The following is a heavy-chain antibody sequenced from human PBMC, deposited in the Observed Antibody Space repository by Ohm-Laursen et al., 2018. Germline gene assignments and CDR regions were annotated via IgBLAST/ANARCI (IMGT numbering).Heavy chain of an antibody. CDR1: GGSFSGYY. CDR3: ARKYSSSWYNLWFDP. D-gene: IGHD6-13*01. J-gene: IGHJ5*02. V-gene: IGHV4-34*01. Sequence: PGTLSLTCAVYGGSFSGYYWSWIRQPPGKGLEWIGEINHSGSTNYNPSLKSRVTISVDTSKNQFSLKLSSVTAADTAVYYCARKYSSSWYNLWFDPWGQGTLVTVSS. CDR2: INHSGST.